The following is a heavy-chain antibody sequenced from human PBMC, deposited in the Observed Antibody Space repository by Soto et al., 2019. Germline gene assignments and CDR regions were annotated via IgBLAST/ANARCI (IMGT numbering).Heavy chain of an antibody. Sequence: SETLSLTCSVSGGSVSNKTYYWSWIRQPTGKRLEWLGYVYYSGSTNYNPSLKSRVTISVDLSKNQFSLRLSSVTTADTALYYCARTTAVPNTLRSRYFFDYWGQGTLVTVSS. CDR1: GGSVSNKTYY. CDR3: ARTTAVPNTLRSRYFFDY. J-gene: IGHJ4*02. D-gene: IGHD4-17*01. CDR2: VYYSGST. V-gene: IGHV4-61*01.